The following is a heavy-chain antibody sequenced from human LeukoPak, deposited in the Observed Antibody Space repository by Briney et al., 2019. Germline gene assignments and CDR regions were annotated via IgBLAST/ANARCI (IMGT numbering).Heavy chain of an antibody. Sequence: PWGSLRLSCAASGFTFSSYAMNWVRQAPGKGLEWVSAISGSGSSTFYADSVKGRFTISRDNSKNTLYLQMNSLRAEDTAVYYCAKGTYYYDSSGYREVDDAFNIWGQGTMVTVSS. CDR2: ISGSGSST. J-gene: IGHJ3*02. CDR1: GFTFSSYA. CDR3: AKGTYYYDSSGYREVDDAFNI. D-gene: IGHD3-22*01. V-gene: IGHV3-23*01.